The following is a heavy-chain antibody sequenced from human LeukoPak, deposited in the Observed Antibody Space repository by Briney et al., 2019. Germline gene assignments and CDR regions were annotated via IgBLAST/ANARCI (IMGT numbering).Heavy chain of an antibody. J-gene: IGHJ4*02. Sequence: ASVKVSCKASGGTFSSYAISWVRHAPGQELEWMGGIIPIFGTANYAQKFQGRVTITADKSTSTAYMELSSLRSEDTAVYYCARDGAVYYDILTGYYLGYWGQGTLVTVSS. CDR3: ARDGAVYYDILTGYYLGY. D-gene: IGHD3-9*01. CDR1: GGTFSSYA. V-gene: IGHV1-69*06. CDR2: IIPIFGTA.